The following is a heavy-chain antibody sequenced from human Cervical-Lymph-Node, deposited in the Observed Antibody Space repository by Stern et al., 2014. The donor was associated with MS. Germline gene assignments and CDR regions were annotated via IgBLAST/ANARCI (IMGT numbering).Heavy chain of an antibody. CDR1: GFTVSSNY. V-gene: IGHV3-66*01. CDR2: IYSGSGGST. Sequence: EVQLVESGGGLVQPGGSLRLSCAASGFTVSSNYMSWVRQAPGKGLERVAVIYSGSGGSTFYADSVKGRFSISRDNSKNTLFLQMNSLRVEDTAVYYCAFSSGWYNWQYDHWGQGTLVTVSS. J-gene: IGHJ4*02. CDR3: AFSSGWYNWQYDH. D-gene: IGHD6-19*01.